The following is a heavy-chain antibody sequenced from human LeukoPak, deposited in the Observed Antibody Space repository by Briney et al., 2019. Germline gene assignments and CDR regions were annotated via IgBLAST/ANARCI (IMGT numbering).Heavy chain of an antibody. CDR2: ISGSGGST. CDR3: AKDRGGYSYGYDAFDI. CDR1: GFTFSNYA. Sequence: GGSLRLSCAASGFTFSNYAMNWVRQAPGKGLEWVSHISGSGGSTYYADSVKGRFTISRDNSKNTLYLQMNSLRAEDTAVYYCAKDRGGYSYGYDAFDIWGQGTMVTVSS. V-gene: IGHV3-23*01. J-gene: IGHJ3*02. D-gene: IGHD5-18*01.